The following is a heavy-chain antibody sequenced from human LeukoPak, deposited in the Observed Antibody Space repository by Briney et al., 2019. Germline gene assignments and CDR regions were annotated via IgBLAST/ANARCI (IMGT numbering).Heavy chain of an antibody. CDR2: INHSGST. CDR1: GGSFSGYY. D-gene: IGHD3-22*01. Sequence: SETLSLTCAVYGGSFSGYYWSWIRQPPGKGLEWIGEINHSGSTNYNPSLKSRVTISVDTSKNQFSLKLSSATAADTAVYYCARGRRLLDYWGQGTLVTVSS. J-gene: IGHJ4*02. CDR3: ARGRRLLDY. V-gene: IGHV4-34*01.